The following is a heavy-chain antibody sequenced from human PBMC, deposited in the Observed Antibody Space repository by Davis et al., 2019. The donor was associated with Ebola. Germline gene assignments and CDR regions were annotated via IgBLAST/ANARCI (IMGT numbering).Heavy chain of an antibody. D-gene: IGHD3-9*01. CDR1: GITFSNAW. V-gene: IGHV3-15*01. J-gene: IGHJ4*02. Sequence: GESLKISCAASGITFSNAWMSWVRQAPGKGLEWVGRIKSKTDGGTTDYAAPVKGRFTISRDDSKNTLYLQMNSLKTEDTAVYYCTTARYFDWLLSGDPFEYWGQGTLVTVSS. CDR2: IKSKTDGGTT. CDR3: TTARYFDWLLSGDPFEY.